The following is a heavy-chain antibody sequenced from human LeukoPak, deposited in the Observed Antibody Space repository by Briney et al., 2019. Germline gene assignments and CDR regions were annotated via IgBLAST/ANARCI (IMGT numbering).Heavy chain of an antibody. D-gene: IGHD1-26*01. CDR3: ARGESGSPLTRKILAFDI. CDR2: INPNSGGT. J-gene: IGHJ3*02. V-gene: IGHV1-2*02. Sequence: ASVKVSCKASGYTFTGYYMHWVRQAPGQGLEWMGWINPNSGGTNYAQKFQGRVTMTRDTSISTAYMELSRLRSDDTAVYYCARGESGSPLTRKILAFDIWGQGTMVTVSS. CDR1: GYTFTGYY.